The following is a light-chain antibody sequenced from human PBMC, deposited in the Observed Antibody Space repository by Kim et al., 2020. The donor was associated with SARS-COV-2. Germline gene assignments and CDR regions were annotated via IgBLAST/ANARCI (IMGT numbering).Light chain of an antibody. CDR3: ASWDDSLTAYV. CDR2: NNN. CDR1: TSNIGIHS. Sequence: GQRVTISCSGKTSNIGIHSVYWYQQVPGTAPKLLIYNNNERPSGVPDRFSGSKSGTSASLAISGLRSEEEADYYCASWDDSLTAYVFGTGTKVTVL. V-gene: IGLV1-47*01. J-gene: IGLJ1*01.